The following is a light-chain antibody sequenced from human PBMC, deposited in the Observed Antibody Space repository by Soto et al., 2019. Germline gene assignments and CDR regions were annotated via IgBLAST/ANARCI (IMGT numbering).Light chain of an antibody. CDR1: ISDVGSYDL. CDR2: QVS. J-gene: IGLJ1*01. V-gene: IGLV2-14*02. CDR3: SSYTNASHYV. Sequence: QSVLTQPASVSGSPGQSITISCTGSISDVGSYDLVSWYQQHPGKAPKLMIYQVSRRPSGVSNRFFGSKSGNTASLAISGLQPEDEADYYCSSYTNASHYVLGNGTKVTVL.